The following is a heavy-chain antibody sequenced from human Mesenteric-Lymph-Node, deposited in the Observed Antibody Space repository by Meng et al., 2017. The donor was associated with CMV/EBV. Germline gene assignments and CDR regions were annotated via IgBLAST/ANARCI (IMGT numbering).Heavy chain of an antibody. Sequence: GGSLRLSCAASGFTVSSDYMSWVRQAPGEGLEWVSVIYIDGSTYYADSVKGRFTISRDNPKNSLYLQMNSLRAEDTAVYYCARVWPYRTYLDYWGQGTLVTVSS. D-gene: IGHD1-14*01. CDR2: IYIDGST. J-gene: IGHJ4*02. CDR1: GFTVSSDY. CDR3: ARVWPYRTYLDY. V-gene: IGHV3-66*02.